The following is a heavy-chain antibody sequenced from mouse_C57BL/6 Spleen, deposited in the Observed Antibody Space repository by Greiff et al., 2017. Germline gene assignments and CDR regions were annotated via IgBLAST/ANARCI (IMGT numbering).Heavy chain of an antibody. V-gene: IGHV1-59*01. CDR2: IDPSDSYT. D-gene: IGHD1-1*01. J-gene: IGHJ1*03. CDR3: ARDYYGSSYDWYFDV. Sequence: QVQLQQPGAEPVRPGTSVKLSCKASGYTFTSYWMHWVKQRPGQGLEWIGVIDPSDSYTNYNQKFKGKATLTVDTSSSTAYMQLSSLTSEDSAVYYCARDYYGSSYDWYFDVWGTGTTVTVSS. CDR1: GYTFTSYW.